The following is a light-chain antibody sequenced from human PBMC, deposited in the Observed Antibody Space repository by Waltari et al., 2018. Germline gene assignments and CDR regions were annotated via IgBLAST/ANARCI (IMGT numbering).Light chain of an antibody. V-gene: IGLV2-14*03. Sequence: QSALTQPASVSGSPGQSITLSCTGTSRDVGGSNYVTWYQQYPGKAPKLMIYDVSNRPSGVSNRFSGSKSGNTASLTISGLQAEDEADYYCSSYASSTNVLFGGGTKLTVL. CDR1: SRDVGGSNY. CDR2: DVS. CDR3: SSYASSTNVL. J-gene: IGLJ2*01.